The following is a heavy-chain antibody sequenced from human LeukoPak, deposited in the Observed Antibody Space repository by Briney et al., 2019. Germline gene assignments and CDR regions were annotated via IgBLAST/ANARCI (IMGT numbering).Heavy chain of an antibody. CDR3: ARIAAAYDAFDI. D-gene: IGHD6-13*01. CDR2: IKQDGSEK. CDR1: GFTFSSYW. Sequence: GGSLRLSCAAPGFTFSSYWMSWVRQAPGKGLEWVANIKQDGSEKYYVDSVKGRFTISRDNAKNSLYLQMNSLRAEDTAVYYCARIAAAYDAFDIWGQGTKVTVSS. V-gene: IGHV3-7*03. J-gene: IGHJ3*02.